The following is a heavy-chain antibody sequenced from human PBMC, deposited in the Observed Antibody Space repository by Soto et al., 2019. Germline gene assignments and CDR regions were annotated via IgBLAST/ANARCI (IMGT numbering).Heavy chain of an antibody. D-gene: IGHD3-22*01. J-gene: IGHJ4*02. CDR1: GGSISSYY. Sequence: SETLSLTCTVSGGSISSYYWSWIRQPPGKGLEWIGYIYYSGSTNYNPSLKSRVTISVDTSKNQFSLKLSSVTAADTAVYYCAREAHSEISYYYDSSGYYPTTIFDYWGQGTLVTVSS. CDR3: AREAHSEISYYYDSSGYYPTTIFDY. CDR2: IYYSGST. V-gene: IGHV4-59*01.